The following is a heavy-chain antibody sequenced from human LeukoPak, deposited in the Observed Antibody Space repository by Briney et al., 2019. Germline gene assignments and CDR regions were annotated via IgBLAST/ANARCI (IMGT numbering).Heavy chain of an antibody. J-gene: IGHJ4*02. Sequence: GGSLRLSCAASGFTFSDYYMSWIRQAPGKGLEWVSYISSSSSTIYYADSVKGRFTISRDNAKNSLYLQMNSLRAEDTAVYYCAARGYDILTGYYNPDYWGQGTLVTVSS. CDR2: ISSSSSTI. V-gene: IGHV3-11*04. CDR1: GFTFSDYY. CDR3: AARGYDILTGYYNPDY. D-gene: IGHD3-9*01.